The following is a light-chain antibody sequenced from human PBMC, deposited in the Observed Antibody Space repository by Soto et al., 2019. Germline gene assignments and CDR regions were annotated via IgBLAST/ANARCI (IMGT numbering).Light chain of an antibody. V-gene: IGLV2-14*01. CDR1: SSDVGGYNY. J-gene: IGLJ1*01. CDR2: DVS. CDR3: CSYTTSNTRQIV. Sequence: QSVLTQPASVSGSPGQSITISCTGTSSDVGGYNYVSWYQQHPGKAPKFMNYDVSNRPSGVSNRLSGSKSGNTASLTISGLQAEDEADYYCCSYTTSNTRQIVFGTGTKVTVL.